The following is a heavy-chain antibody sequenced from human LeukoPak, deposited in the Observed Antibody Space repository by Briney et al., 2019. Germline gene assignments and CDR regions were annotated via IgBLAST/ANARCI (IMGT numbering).Heavy chain of an antibody. D-gene: IGHD2-2*01. V-gene: IGHV4-4*07. Sequence: SETLSLTCTGSGGSISSYYWSWIRQPAGQGLEWIGRIYTSGSTNYNPSFKSRVTMSVDTSKNQFSLKLSSVTAADTAVYYCARSRAYCSSTSCSPPYGWFDPWGQGTLVTVSS. CDR2: IYTSGST. J-gene: IGHJ5*02. CDR3: ARSRAYCSSTSCSPPYGWFDP. CDR1: GGSISSYY.